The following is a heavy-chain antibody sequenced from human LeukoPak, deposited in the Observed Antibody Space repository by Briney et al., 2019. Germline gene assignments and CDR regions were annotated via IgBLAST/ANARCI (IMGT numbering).Heavy chain of an antibody. V-gene: IGHV4-31*03. D-gene: IGHD2-21*01. CDR3: ARKGPEHLPTYFDH. CDR2: IWPSGST. CDR1: AGSSGSGGYS. J-gene: IGHJ4*02. Sequence: PSQTLSLTCTVSAGSSGSGGYSWSWIRQHPGKGLEWIGYIWPSGSTNYNPSLSGRVAISLDKSRNHFTLMVTAVTAADTAFYYCARKGPEHLPTYFDHWGRGILVTVSS.